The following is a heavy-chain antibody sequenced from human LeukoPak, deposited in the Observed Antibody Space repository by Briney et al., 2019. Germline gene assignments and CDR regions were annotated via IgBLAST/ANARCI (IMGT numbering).Heavy chain of an antibody. CDR2: ISGSGGST. V-gene: IGHV3-23*01. CDR3: AKDTRFDY. J-gene: IGHJ4*02. Sequence: PGGSLRLSCAASGFTFSSNAMSWVRQAPGKGLEWVSSISGSGGSTYYADSVKGRFTISKDNSKNTLYLQVNSLRAEDTAVYYCAKDTRFDYWGQGTLVTVSS. CDR1: GFTFSSNA. D-gene: IGHD2-15*01.